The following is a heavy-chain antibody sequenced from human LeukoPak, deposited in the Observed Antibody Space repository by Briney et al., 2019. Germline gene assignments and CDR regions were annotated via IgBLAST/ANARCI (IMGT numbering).Heavy chain of an antibody. J-gene: IGHJ3*02. D-gene: IGHD3-3*01. CDR1: GGSFSGYY. V-gene: IGHV4-34*01. CDR3: ARDFHAFDI. CDR2: INHSGST. Sequence: PSETLSLTCAVYGGSFSGYYWSWIRQPPGKGLEWIGEINHSGSTNYNPSLKSRVTISVDTSKNQFSLKLSSVTAADTAVYYCARDFHAFDIWGQGTMVTVSS.